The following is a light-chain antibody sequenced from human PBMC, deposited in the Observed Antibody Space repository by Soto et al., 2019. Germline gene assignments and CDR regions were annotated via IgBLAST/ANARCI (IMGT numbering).Light chain of an antibody. Sequence: EIVMTQSPATLSVSPGERATLSCRASQSVSSDLAWYQQKPGQPPRLLIYDISTRATGVPARFSGSGSGTEFTLTISGLQSEDFALYFCQQYNNWPFSVGPGTRREIK. CDR3: QQYNNWPFS. CDR1: QSVSSD. CDR2: DIS. J-gene: IGKJ5*01. V-gene: IGKV3-15*01.